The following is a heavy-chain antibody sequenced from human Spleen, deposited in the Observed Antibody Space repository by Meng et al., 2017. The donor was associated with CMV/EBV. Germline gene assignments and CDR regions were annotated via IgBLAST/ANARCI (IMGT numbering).Heavy chain of an antibody. CDR1: GFTLSSIA. J-gene: IGHJ5*01. CDR3: AKGPQSIQINWFDS. Sequence: AASGFTLSSIAISWVRQAPGRGLEWVSSVSGSGGSTFYADSVKGRFTISRDNSKNTAFLQMNSLRVEDTALYYCAKGPQSIQINWFDSWGQGTLVTV. V-gene: IGHV3-23*01. CDR2: VSGSGGST.